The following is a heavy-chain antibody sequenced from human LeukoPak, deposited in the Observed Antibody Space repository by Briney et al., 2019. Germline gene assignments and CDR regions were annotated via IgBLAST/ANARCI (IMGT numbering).Heavy chain of an antibody. J-gene: IGHJ4*02. Sequence: GGSLRLSCAASGFTVSSNYMSWVRQAPGKGLEWVANIKQDGSEKYYVDSVKGRFTISRDNAKNSLYLQMNSLRAEDTAVYYCARDGGYCSGGSCYSQPPPVYWGQGTLVTVSS. V-gene: IGHV3-7*04. CDR1: GFTVSSNY. CDR2: IKQDGSEK. D-gene: IGHD2-15*01. CDR3: ARDGGYCSGGSCYSQPPPVY.